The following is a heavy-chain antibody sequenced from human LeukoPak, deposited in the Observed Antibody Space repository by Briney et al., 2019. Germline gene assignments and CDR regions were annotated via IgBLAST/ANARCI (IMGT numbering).Heavy chain of an antibody. CDR2: IYSSGST. Sequence: GGSLRLSCAASGFTVSSNYMSWVRQAPGKGLEWVSVIYSSGSTYYADSVKGRFTISRDNSKNTLYLQMNSLRAEDTAVYYCARDSPQTYGMDVWGQGTTVTVSS. CDR3: ARDSPQTYGMDV. J-gene: IGHJ6*02. V-gene: IGHV3-53*01. CDR1: GFTVSSNY.